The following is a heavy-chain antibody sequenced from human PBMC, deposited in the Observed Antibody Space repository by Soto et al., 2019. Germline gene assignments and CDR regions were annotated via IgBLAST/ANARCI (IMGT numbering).Heavy chain of an antibody. Sequence: ASVKVSCKASGYTFTGYYMHWVRQAPGQGLEWMGWINPNSGGTNYAQKFQGWVTMTRDTSISTAYMELSRLRSDDTAVYYCARDAVEQAYGMDVWGQGTTVTVSS. CDR3: ARDAVEQAYGMDV. CDR1: GYTFTGYY. V-gene: IGHV1-2*04. D-gene: IGHD1-26*01. J-gene: IGHJ6*02. CDR2: INPNSGGT.